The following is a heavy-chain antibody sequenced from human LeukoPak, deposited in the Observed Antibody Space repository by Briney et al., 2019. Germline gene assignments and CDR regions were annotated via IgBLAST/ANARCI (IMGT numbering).Heavy chain of an antibody. CDR2: IHFSGDA. J-gene: IGHJ5*02. CDR3: ARRVQMSSASATSNTWLDH. Sequence: PSETLSLTCTVSGDSISSYYWNWIRQPPGKGLEWLGHIHFSGDANYNPSLKSRVTISLDSAKNQFSLRLISVTAADTAVYYCARRVQMSSASATSNTWLDHWGQGTLVSVSP. CDR1: GDSISSYY. D-gene: IGHD3-10*01. V-gene: IGHV4-59*01.